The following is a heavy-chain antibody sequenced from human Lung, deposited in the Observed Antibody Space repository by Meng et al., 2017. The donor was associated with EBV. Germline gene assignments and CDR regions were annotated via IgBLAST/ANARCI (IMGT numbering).Heavy chain of an antibody. CDR1: GGSISSSRHY. Sequence: QLQLQESGPGLVKPSDTLSLTCTVSGGSISSSRHYWGWIRQPPGKGLEWIGSIYYSGSTYYNPSLRSRVTMSLDTSKNQFSLKLSSVTAADTAVYYCARVTLWFGELEYWGQGTLVTVSS. J-gene: IGHJ4*02. V-gene: IGHV4-39*01. CDR2: IYYSGST. CDR3: ARVTLWFGELEY. D-gene: IGHD3-10*01.